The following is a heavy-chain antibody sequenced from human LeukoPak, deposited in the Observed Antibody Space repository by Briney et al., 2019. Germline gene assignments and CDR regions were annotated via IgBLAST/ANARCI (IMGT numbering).Heavy chain of an antibody. Sequence: ASVKVSCKASGYTFTSYAMHWVRQAPGQRLEWMGWINAGNGNTKYSQEFQGRVTITRDTSASTAYMELSSLRSEDMAVYYCAREQGGSGSYYDYWGQGTLVTVSS. CDR2: INAGNGNT. D-gene: IGHD3-10*01. CDR3: AREQGGSGSYYDY. J-gene: IGHJ4*02. CDR1: GYTFTSYA. V-gene: IGHV1-3*03.